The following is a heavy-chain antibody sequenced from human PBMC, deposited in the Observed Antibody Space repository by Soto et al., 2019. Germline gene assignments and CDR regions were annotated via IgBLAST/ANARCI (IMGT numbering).Heavy chain of an antibody. CDR1: GGSISSSSYY. CDR3: ARHRYYYDSSGYYRALYYFDY. CDR2: IYYSGST. D-gene: IGHD3-22*01. Sequence: SETLSLTCTVSGGSISSSSYYWGWIRQPPGKGLEWIGSIYYSGSTYYNPSLKSRVTISVDTSKNQFSLELSSVTAADTAVYYCARHRYYYDSSGYYRALYYFDYWGQGTLVTVSS. J-gene: IGHJ4*02. V-gene: IGHV4-39*01.